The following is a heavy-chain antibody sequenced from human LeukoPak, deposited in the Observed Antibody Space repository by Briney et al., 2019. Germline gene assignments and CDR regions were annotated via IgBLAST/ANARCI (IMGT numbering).Heavy chain of an antibody. D-gene: IGHD6-6*01. V-gene: IGHV3-20*04. CDR1: GFTFDDYG. Sequence: GGSLRLSCAASGFTFDDYGMSWVRQAPGKGLEWVSGINWNGGSTGYADSVKGRFTISRDNAKNSLYLQMNSLRAEDTALYYCARESSIAARRYFDYWGQGTLVTVSS. CDR2: INWNGGST. J-gene: IGHJ4*02. CDR3: ARESSIAARRYFDY.